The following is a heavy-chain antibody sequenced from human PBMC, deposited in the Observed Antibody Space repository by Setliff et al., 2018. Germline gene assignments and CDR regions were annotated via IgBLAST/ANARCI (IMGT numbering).Heavy chain of an antibody. CDR2: IDRSGNT. Sequence: PSETLSLTCTVSGDSISTGINYWSWIRQPAGKGLEWIGHIDRSGNTNFNPSLKSRVTMSVDTSKNQFSLNLRSVTAADTAVYYCARQPSSGSYYNPRPYYFDYWGQGTLVTVSS. CDR3: ARQPSSGSYYNPRPYYFDY. CDR1: GDSISTGINY. D-gene: IGHD3-10*01. V-gene: IGHV4-61*10. J-gene: IGHJ4*02.